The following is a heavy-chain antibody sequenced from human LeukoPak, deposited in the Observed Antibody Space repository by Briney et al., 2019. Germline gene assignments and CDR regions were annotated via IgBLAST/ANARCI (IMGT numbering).Heavy chain of an antibody. CDR2: ISSSSSYI. J-gene: IGHJ6*02. Sequence: GGSLRLSCAASGFTFSSYSMNWVRQAPGKGLEWVSSISSSSSYIYYADSVKGRFTISRDNAKNSLYLQMNSLRAGDTAVYYCARDDCSGGSCYSRNYYGMDVWGQGTTVTVSS. CDR3: ARDDCSGGSCYSRNYYGMDV. D-gene: IGHD2-15*01. V-gene: IGHV3-21*01. CDR1: GFTFSSYS.